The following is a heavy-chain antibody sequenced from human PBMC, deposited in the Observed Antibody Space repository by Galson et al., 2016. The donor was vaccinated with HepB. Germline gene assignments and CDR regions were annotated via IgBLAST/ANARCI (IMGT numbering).Heavy chain of an antibody. J-gene: IGHJ4*02. CDR3: AHAHLYADYAPVAY. D-gene: IGHD2-8*01. CDR1: GFSLTTTDAA. V-gene: IGHV2-5*02. CDR2: IYWDDDK. Sequence: PALVKPTQTLTLTCTFSGFSLTTTDAAVAWIRQPPGKALQWLALIYWDDDKRYSPSLKTRLTISKYTSKKQVVLTMTNIDPVDTATYYCAHAHLYADYAPVAYWGQGAQVTVSS.